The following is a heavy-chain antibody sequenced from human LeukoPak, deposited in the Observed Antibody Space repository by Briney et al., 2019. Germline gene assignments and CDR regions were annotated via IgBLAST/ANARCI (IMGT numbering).Heavy chain of an antibody. V-gene: IGHV3-66*01. J-gene: IGHJ4*02. CDR1: GFTINTNY. CDR3: ARAVVSGYGDGVLSY. Sequence: QPGGSLRLSCAASGFTINTNYMNWVRQAPGRGLEWLSVIYPGGVTKYAESVKGRFTISRDNSKNTLYLQMNSLRAEDTAVYYCARAVVSGYGDGVLSYWGQGTLVTVSS. CDR2: IYPGGVT. D-gene: IGHD5-12*01.